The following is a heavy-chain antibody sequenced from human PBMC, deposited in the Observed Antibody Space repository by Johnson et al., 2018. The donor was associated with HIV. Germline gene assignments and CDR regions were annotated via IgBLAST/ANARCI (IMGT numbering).Heavy chain of an antibody. J-gene: IGHJ3*02. CDR3: AKLPVLYGDFDDAFDI. CDR2: IYSGGST. Sequence: VQLVESGGGLVQPGGSLRLSCAASGFTVSSNYMSWVRQAPGKGLEWVSVIYSGGSTYYADSVKGRFTISRANSKNTLYLQMNSLRAEDTAVYYCAKLPVLYGDFDDAFDIWGQGTKVTVSS. V-gene: IGHV3-66*02. D-gene: IGHD4-17*01. CDR1: GFTVSSNY.